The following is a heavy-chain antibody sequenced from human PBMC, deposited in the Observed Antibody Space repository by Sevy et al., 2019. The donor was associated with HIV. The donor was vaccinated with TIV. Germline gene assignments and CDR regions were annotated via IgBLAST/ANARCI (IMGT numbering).Heavy chain of an antibody. CDR1: GFTFSRYS. Sequence: GGSLRLSCAASGFTFSRYSMHWVRQAPGKGLEWVATISFDASNKHYADSVKGRFTISRDNFQNSLFLQMNSLRPEDTAEYYCALERLSSDDAEYFQNWGQGTLVTVSS. CDR3: ALERLSSDDAEYFQN. J-gene: IGHJ1*01. D-gene: IGHD1-1*01. V-gene: IGHV3-30*04. CDR2: ISFDASNK.